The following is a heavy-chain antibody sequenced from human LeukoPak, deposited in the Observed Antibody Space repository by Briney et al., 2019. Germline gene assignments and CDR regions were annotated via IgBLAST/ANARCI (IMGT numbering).Heavy chain of an antibody. D-gene: IGHD5-24*01. CDR2: IKQDGTEK. CDR1: GFTFSGYY. J-gene: IGHJ4*02. CDR3: ARETTERAINY. V-gene: IGHV3-7*01. Sequence: PGGSLRLSCAASGFTFSGYYIAWVRQAPGEGLEWVANIKQDGTEKDYVDSVKGRFTISRDNDENSLYLQMNGLRVDDTAVYFCARETTERAINYWGQGTLVIVSS.